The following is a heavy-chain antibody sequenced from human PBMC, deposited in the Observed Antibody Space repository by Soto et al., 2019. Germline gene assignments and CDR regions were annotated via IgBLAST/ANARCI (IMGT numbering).Heavy chain of an antibody. V-gene: IGHV3-23*01. CDR2: ISGSGGST. Sequence: GGSLRLSCAASGFTFSSYAMSWVRQAPGKGLEWVSVISGSGGSTYYADSVKGRFTISRDNSKNTLYLQVHSLRAEDTAVYYCARGLSGRSLPLGAFDIWGQGTMVTVSS. CDR1: GFTFSSYA. J-gene: IGHJ3*02. CDR3: ARGLSGRSLPLGAFDI. D-gene: IGHD3-10*01.